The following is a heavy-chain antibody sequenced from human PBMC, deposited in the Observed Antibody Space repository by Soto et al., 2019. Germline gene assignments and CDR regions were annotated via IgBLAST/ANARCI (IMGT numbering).Heavy chain of an antibody. J-gene: IGHJ4*02. V-gene: IGHV4-30-2*01. CDR2: IYHSGST. CDR3: ARTGGYNNSRFEY. Sequence: TLSLTCAVSGGSISRGGYSWSWIRQPPGKGLEWIGYIYHSGSTDYNPSLKSRVTISVDRSKSQFSLKLSSVTAADTAVYYCARTGGYNNSRFEYWGQGILVTVSS. CDR1: GGSISRGGYS. D-gene: IGHD4-4*01.